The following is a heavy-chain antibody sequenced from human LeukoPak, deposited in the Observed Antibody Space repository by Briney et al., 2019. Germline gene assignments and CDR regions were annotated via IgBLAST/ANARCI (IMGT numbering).Heavy chain of an antibody. CDR3: ARVKTEAYYYDSSGYPDY. CDR1: GGSFSGYY. V-gene: IGHV4-34*01. D-gene: IGHD3-22*01. Sequence: SETLSLTCAVYGGSFSGYYWSWIRQPPGKGLEWIGEINHSGSTNYNPSLKSRVTISVDTSKNQFSLKLGSVTAADTAVYYCARVKTEAYYYDSSGYPDYWGQGTLVTVSS. J-gene: IGHJ4*02. CDR2: INHSGST.